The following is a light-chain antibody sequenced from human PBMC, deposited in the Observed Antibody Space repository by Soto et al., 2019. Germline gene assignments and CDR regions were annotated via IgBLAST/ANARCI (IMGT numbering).Light chain of an antibody. CDR3: QQYNSYSPLT. V-gene: IGKV1-5*03. CDR2: KAS. Sequence: DIQMTQSPSTLSASVGDRVTITCRASQSISSWLAWYQQKPGKAPKLLIYKASSLESGVPSRFSGSGSGTEFTLTLSSLQPDDFATYYCQQYNSYSPLTFGGGTKVDIK. J-gene: IGKJ4*01. CDR1: QSISSW.